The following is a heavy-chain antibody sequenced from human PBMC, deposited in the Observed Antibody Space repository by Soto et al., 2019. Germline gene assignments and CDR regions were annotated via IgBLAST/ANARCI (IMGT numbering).Heavy chain of an antibody. D-gene: IGHD3-10*01. V-gene: IGHV1-2*02. CDR3: ARDRMVRGVIIAVDGGWFDP. J-gene: IGHJ5*02. CDR1: GGTFSSYA. CDR2: INPNSGGT. Sequence: GASVKFSCKASGGTFSSYAISWVRQAPGQGLEWMGWINPNSGGTNYAQKFQGRVTMTRDTSISTAYMELSRLRSDDTAVYYCARDRMVRGVIIAVDGGWFDPWGQGTLVTVSS.